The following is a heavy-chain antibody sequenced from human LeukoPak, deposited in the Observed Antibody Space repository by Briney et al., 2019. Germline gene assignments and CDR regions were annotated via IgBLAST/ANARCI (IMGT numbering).Heavy chain of an antibody. Sequence: GGSLRLSCAASEFSVGSNYMTWVRQAPGKGLEWVSLIYSGGSTYYADSVKGRFTISRDNSKNTLYLQMNSLRAEDTAVYYCAKRLWFGEYPTFDYWGQGTLVTVSS. CDR2: IYSGGST. J-gene: IGHJ4*02. V-gene: IGHV3-66*04. CDR1: EFSVGSNY. CDR3: AKRLWFGEYPTFDY. D-gene: IGHD3-10*01.